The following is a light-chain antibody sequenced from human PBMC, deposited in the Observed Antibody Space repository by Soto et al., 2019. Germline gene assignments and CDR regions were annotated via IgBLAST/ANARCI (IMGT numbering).Light chain of an antibody. V-gene: IGKV2D-29*01. CDR2: ELS. J-gene: IGKJ1*01. CDR1: QSLLHSDGKTH. Sequence: DVVMTQSPLSLSVTPGQPASISCKSSQSLLHSDGKTHLYWYLQKAGQPPQLLISELSKRVSGVPDRFSGSGSGTDFTLKISRVEAEDVGIYYCMQSTHLPLTFGQGTKVEIK. CDR3: MQSTHLPLT.